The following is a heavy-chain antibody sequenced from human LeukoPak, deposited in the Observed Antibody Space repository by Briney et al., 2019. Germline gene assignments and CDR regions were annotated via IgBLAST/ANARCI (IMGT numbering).Heavy chain of an antibody. J-gene: IGHJ4*02. CDR3: ARVKAAGKYYLDS. CDR2: IYYSGST. Sequence: SETLSLTCTVSGDSISSYYWSWIRQPSGKGLEWIGYIYYSGSTNYNPSLKSRVTMSLDTSKNQVSLKLTFVTAADTAMYYCARVKAAGKYYLDSWGQGTRLTVSS. V-gene: IGHV4-59*01. D-gene: IGHD6-13*01. CDR1: GDSISSYY.